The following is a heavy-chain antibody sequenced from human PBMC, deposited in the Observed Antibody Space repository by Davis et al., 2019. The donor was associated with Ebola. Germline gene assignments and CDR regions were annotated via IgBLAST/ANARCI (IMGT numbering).Heavy chain of an antibody. V-gene: IGHV4-39*01. J-gene: IGHJ4*02. CDR1: GGSISSSSYY. D-gene: IGHD6-6*01. CDR2: IYYSGST. CDR3: ARRSIAARPYDY. Sequence: MPSETLSLTCTVSGGSISSSSYYWGWIRQPPGKGLEWIGSIYYSGSTYYNPSLKSRVTISVDTSKNQFSLKLSSVTAADTAVYYCARRSIAARPYDYWGQGTLVTVSS.